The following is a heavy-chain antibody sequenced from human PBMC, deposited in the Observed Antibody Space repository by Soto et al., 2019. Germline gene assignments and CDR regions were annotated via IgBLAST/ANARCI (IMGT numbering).Heavy chain of an antibody. D-gene: IGHD3-22*01. J-gene: IGHJ4*02. CDR3: AGSPKWSYALSQLVITTFAFY. CDR1: GGTFSSYA. V-gene: IGHV1-69*01. CDR2: IIPVFGAT. Sequence: QVQLVQSGAEVKKPGSSVKVSCKASGGTFSSYAFSWVRQAPGQGLEWMGGIIPVFGATNYAQTFQGRVTITADASTSTAYMELSSLRSEDTAVYYCAGSPKWSYALSQLVITTFAFYWGQGTLVTVSP.